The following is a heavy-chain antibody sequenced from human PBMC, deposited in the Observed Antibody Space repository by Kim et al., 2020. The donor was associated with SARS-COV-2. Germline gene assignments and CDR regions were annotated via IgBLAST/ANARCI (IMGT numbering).Heavy chain of an antibody. V-gene: IGHV4-4*09. D-gene: IGHD6-13*01. CDR2: T. Sequence: TNYNPSLKSRVTISVDTSKNQFSLKLSSVTAADTAVYYCARRQQLALFDYWGQGTMVTVSS. J-gene: IGHJ4*02. CDR3: ARRQQLALFDY.